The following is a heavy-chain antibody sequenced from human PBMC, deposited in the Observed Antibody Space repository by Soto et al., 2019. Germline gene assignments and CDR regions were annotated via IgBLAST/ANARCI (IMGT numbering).Heavy chain of an antibody. D-gene: IGHD3-22*01. Sequence: QVQLQESGPGLVKPSQTLSLTCTVSGGSISSGGYYWSWIRQHPGKGLEWIGYIYYSGSTYYNPSLKSRVTISVDTSKNPFSLKLSSVTAADTAVYYCARCSSGYYDAFDIWGQGTMVTVSS. CDR3: ARCSSGYYDAFDI. CDR1: GGSISSGGYY. CDR2: IYYSGST. V-gene: IGHV4-31*03. J-gene: IGHJ3*02.